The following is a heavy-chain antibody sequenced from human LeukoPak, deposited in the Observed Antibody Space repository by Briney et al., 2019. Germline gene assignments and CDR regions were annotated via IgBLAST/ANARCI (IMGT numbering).Heavy chain of an antibody. Sequence: PGGSLRLSCAASGFTFSSYSMNWVRQAPGKGLEWVSYISSSSSTIYYADSVKGRFTISRDNGKNSLYLQMNSLRAEDTAVYYCARGGPYYYESSGYYSRTDNWGQGTLVTVSS. V-gene: IGHV3-48*01. J-gene: IGHJ4*02. CDR2: ISSSSSTI. D-gene: IGHD3-22*01. CDR1: GFTFSSYS. CDR3: ARGGPYYYESSGYYSRTDN.